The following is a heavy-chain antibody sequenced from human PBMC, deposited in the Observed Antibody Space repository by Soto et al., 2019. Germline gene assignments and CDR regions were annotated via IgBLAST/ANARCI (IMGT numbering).Heavy chain of an antibody. D-gene: IGHD5-18*01. V-gene: IGHV1-69*01. CDR3: AAGDSSDTGDH. CDR2: TTPMIGTT. CDR1: GDTLRTHS. J-gene: IGHJ4*02. Sequence: QVQLVQSGAEVMKPGSSVKVSCKASGDTLRTHSISWVRKAPGQGLEWMGGTTPMIGTTDYAEKFQGRVTITADESTTTSYMELSSLRPDDTAVYYCAAGDSSDTGDHWGQGTLVTVSS.